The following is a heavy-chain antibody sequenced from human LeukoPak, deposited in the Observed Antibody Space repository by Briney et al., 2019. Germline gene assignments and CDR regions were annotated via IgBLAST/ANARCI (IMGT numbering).Heavy chain of an antibody. CDR1: GYSISSGYY. Sequence: SETLSLTCAVSGYSISSGYYWGWIRQPPGKGLEWIGSIYHSGSTYYNPSLKSRVTISIDTSKNQFSLKLSSVTAADTAVYYCARLRITFGGVIAHGDYWGQGTLVTVSS. V-gene: IGHV4-38-2*01. D-gene: IGHD3-16*02. J-gene: IGHJ4*02. CDR3: ARLRITFGGVIAHGDY. CDR2: IYHSGST.